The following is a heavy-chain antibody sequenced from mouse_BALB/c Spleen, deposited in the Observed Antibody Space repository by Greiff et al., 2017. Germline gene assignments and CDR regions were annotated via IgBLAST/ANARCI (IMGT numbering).Heavy chain of an antibody. Sequence: VQGVESGAELVRPGVSVKISCKGSGYTFTDYAMHWVKQSHAKSLEWIGVISTYYGDASYNQKFKGKATMTVDKSSSTAYMELARLTSEDSAIYYCARGYDVVFDYWGQGTTLTVSS. V-gene: IGHV1S137*01. CDR3: ARGYDVVFDY. CDR1: GYTFTDYA. CDR2: ISTYYGDA. J-gene: IGHJ2*01. D-gene: IGHD2-2*01.